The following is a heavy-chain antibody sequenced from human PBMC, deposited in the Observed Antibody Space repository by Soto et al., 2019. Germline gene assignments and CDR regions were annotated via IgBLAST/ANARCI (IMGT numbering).Heavy chain of an antibody. D-gene: IGHD1-1*01. CDR3: GRAHLGTYRYILEPFDP. Sequence: PSQTLSLTCAISGDSVSSNSATWNWIRQSPSRGLEWLGRTYYRSKWYNDYAISVRSRITINPDTSKNQFSLQLNSVIPEDTAVYYCGRAHLGTYRYILEPFDPWGQGTLVTVSS. J-gene: IGHJ5*02. CDR2: TYYRSKWYN. V-gene: IGHV6-1*01. CDR1: GDSVSSNSAT.